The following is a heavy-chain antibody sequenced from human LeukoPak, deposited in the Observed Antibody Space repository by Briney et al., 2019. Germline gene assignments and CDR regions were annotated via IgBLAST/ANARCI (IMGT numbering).Heavy chain of an antibody. V-gene: IGHV1-18*04. D-gene: IGHD2/OR15-2a*01. Sequence: ASVKVSCKASGYTFTSYGISWVRQAPGQGLEWMGWISAYNGNTNYAQKLQGRVTMTTETSTSTAYMGLRSLRSDDTAVYYCARVIGLESPEVSDYWGQGTLVTVSS. CDR2: ISAYNGNT. CDR1: GYTFTSYG. J-gene: IGHJ4*02. CDR3: ARVIGLESPEVSDY.